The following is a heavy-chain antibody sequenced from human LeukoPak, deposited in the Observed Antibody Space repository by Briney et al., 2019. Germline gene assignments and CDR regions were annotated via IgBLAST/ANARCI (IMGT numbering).Heavy chain of an antibody. CDR2: ISPSGGST. CDR3: VKRALTTAWIDN. J-gene: IGHJ4*02. CDR1: GFTFSSFA. Sequence: GGSLRLSCSASGFTFSSFAIHWVRQAPGKGLEYVPAISPSGGSTFYPDSVKGRFTISRDNSKNTVYLQLSSLRAEDTAVYYCVKRALTTAWIDNWGQGTLVTVSS. D-gene: IGHD3-3*01. V-gene: IGHV3-64D*09.